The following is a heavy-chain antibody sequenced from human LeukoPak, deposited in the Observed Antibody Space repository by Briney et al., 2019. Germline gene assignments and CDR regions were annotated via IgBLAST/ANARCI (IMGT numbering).Heavy chain of an antibody. CDR1: GFTFSSYG. V-gene: IGHV3-30*02. CDR3: ARGGDRDYSNYYYYYMDV. CDR2: IRYDGSNK. D-gene: IGHD4-11*01. J-gene: IGHJ6*03. Sequence: GGSLRLSCAASGFTFSSYGMHWVRQAPGKGLEWVAFIRYDGSNKYYADSVKGRFTISRDNAKNTLYLQMNSLRAEDTAVYYCARGGDRDYSNYYYYYMDVWGKGTTVTAS.